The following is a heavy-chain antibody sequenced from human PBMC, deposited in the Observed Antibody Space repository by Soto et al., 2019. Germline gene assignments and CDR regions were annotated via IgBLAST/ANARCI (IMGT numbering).Heavy chain of an antibody. CDR3: AKVPIAALPYYYYGMDV. Sequence: EVQLLESGGGLVQPGGSLRLSCAASGFTFSSYAMSWVRQAPGKGLEWVSAISCSGGSTYYADSVKGRFTISRDNSKNTLYLQMNSLRAEDTAVYYCAKVPIAALPYYYYGMDVWGQGTTVTVSS. CDR1: GFTFSSYA. D-gene: IGHD6-6*01. CDR2: ISCSGGST. J-gene: IGHJ6*02. V-gene: IGHV3-23*01.